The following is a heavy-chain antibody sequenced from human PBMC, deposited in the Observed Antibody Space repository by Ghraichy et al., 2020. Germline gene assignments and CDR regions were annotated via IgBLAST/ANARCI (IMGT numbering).Heavy chain of an antibody. J-gene: IGHJ3*02. V-gene: IGHV4-34*01. CDR1: GGSFSGYY. CDR2: INHSGST. Sequence: SETLSLTCAVYGGSFSGYYWSWIRQPPGKGLEWIGEINHSGSTNYNPSLKSRVTISVDTSKNQFSLKLSSVTAADTAVYYCATTDSRPLLWFPRTAADAFDIWGQGTMVTVSS. D-gene: IGHD3-10*01. CDR3: ATTDSRPLLWFPRTAADAFDI.